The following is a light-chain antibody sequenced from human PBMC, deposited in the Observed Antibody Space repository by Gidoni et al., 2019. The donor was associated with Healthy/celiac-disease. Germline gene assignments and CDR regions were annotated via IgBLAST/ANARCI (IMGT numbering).Light chain of an antibody. CDR2: GAS. Sequence: ERARTQSPATLSVSPGERATLSCRASQSVSSNLAWYQQKPGHAPRLLIYGASTRATGIPARFSGSGSGTEFTLTISSLQSEDFAVYYCQQYNNWPRTFGQGTKLEIK. V-gene: IGKV3-15*01. CDR1: QSVSSN. CDR3: QQYNNWPRT. J-gene: IGKJ1*01.